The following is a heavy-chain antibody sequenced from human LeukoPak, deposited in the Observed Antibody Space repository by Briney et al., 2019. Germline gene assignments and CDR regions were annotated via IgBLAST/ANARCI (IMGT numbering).Heavy chain of an antibody. J-gene: IGHJ2*01. CDR2: IYYSGST. D-gene: IGHD5-18*01. V-gene: IGHV4-59*01. CDR3: ARHVDIAMDPFDL. Sequence: SETLSLTCTVPGGSISSYYWSWIRQPPGKGLEWIGYIYYSGSTNYNPSLKSRVTISVDTSKNQFSLKLSSVTAADTAVYYCARHVDIAMDPFDLWGRGTLVTVSS. CDR1: GGSISSYY.